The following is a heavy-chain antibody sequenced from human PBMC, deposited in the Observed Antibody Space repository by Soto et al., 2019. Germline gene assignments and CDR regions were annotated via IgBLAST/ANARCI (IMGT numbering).Heavy chain of an antibody. V-gene: IGHV3-30*03. CDR3: ARDLPLYCRGDCNFDF. D-gene: IGHD2-21*02. J-gene: IGHJ4*02. Sequence: GGSLRLSCGGSGFIFSRYGMHWVRQAPGKGLEWVTGISYDGGERFYADSVKGRFTISRDNSKNRLDLQMSSLRPEDTAVYYCARDLPLYCRGDCNFDFWGQGTLVTVSS. CDR2: ISYDGGER. CDR1: GFIFSRYG.